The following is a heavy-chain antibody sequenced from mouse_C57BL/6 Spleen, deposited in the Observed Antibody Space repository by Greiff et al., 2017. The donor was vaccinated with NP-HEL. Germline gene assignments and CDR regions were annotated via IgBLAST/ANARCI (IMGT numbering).Heavy chain of an antibody. D-gene: IGHD1-1*01. J-gene: IGHJ2*01. Sequence: EVQLVESGGGLVKPGGSLKLSCAASGFTFSSYAMSWVRQTPEKRLEWVATISDGGSYTYYPDNVKGRFTISRDNAKNNLYLQMSNLKSEDTAMYYCARDDYGSSPYFDYWGQGTTLTVSS. CDR2: ISDGGSYT. CDR1: GFTFSSYA. CDR3: ARDDYGSSPYFDY. V-gene: IGHV5-4*01.